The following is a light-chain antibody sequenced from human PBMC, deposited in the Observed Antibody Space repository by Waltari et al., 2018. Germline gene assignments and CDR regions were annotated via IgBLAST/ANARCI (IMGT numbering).Light chain of an antibody. Sequence: IVMTQSPFSLPVTPGEPASISCRSSQSLLYSNGYTYLDWYLQKPGQPAQPLVYLVSNRASGVPDRFSGSGSGTDFTLKISRVEAEDVGVYYCMQALEAPLTFGGGTKVEIK. J-gene: IGKJ4*01. CDR3: MQALEAPLT. CDR1: QSLLYSNGYTY. CDR2: LVS. V-gene: IGKV2-28*01.